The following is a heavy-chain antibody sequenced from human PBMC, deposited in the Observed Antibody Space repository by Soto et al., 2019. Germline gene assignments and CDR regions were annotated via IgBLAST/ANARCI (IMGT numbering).Heavy chain of an antibody. CDR2: ISSSSSTI. CDR3: ASELAALSWFDP. D-gene: IGHD1-1*01. CDR1: GFTFSSYS. V-gene: IGHV3-48*02. J-gene: IGHJ5*02. Sequence: EVQLVESGGGLVQPGGSLRLSCAASGFTFSSYSMNWVRQAPGKGLEWVSYISSSSSTIYYADSVKGRFTISRDNAKNSLYLQMNSLRDEDTAVYYCASELAALSWFDPWGHGTLVTVSS.